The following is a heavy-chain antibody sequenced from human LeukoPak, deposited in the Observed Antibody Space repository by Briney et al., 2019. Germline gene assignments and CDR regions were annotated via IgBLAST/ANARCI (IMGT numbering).Heavy chain of an antibody. CDR3: ARGTQLTDY. CDR2: IGPDGDPT. D-gene: IGHD6-13*01. J-gene: IGHJ4*02. V-gene: IGHV3-64*01. CDR1: GFTFNTYG. Sequence: GGSLRLSCAASGFTFNTYGMHWARQAPGKGLEYVSGIGPDGDPTYYAKSVKGRFTISRDDSKYMAYLQMGSLTVDDMAVYYCARGTQLTDYWGQGTLVTVSS.